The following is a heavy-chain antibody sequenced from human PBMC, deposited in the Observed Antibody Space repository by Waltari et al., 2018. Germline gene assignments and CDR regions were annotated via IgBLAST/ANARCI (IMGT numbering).Heavy chain of an antibody. V-gene: IGHV3-49*03. CDR2: IRSKADGGTT. J-gene: IGHJ4*02. CDR1: GFTFGDYA. CDR3: TRDRVDYDILTGYSDY. Sequence: EVQLVESGGGLVQPGRSLRLSCTASGFTFGDYAMSWFRQAPGKGLEWVGFIRSKADGGTTEYAASVKGRFTISRDDSKSIAYLQMNSLKTEDTAVYYCTRDRVDYDILTGYSDYWGQGTLVTVSS. D-gene: IGHD3-9*01.